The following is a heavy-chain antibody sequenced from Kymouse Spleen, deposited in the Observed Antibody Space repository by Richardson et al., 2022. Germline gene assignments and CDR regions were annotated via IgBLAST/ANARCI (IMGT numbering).Heavy chain of an antibody. V-gene: IGHV6-1*01. Sequence: QVQLQQSGPGLVKPSQTLSLTCAISGDSVSSNSAAWNWIRQSPSRGLEWLGRTYYRSKWYNDYAVSVKSRITINPDTSKNQFSLQLNSVTPEDTAVYYCAREDIVVVPAAPYYYYYGMDVWGQGTTVTVSS. J-gene: IGHJ6*02. CDR1: GDSVSSNSAA. D-gene: IGHD2-2*02. CDR2: TYYRSKWYN. CDR3: AREDIVVVPAAPYYYYYGMDV.